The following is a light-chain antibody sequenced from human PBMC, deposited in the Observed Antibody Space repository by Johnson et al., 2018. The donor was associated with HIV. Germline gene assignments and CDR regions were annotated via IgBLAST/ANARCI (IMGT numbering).Light chain of an antibody. Sequence: QSVLTQPPSVSAAPGQKVTISCSGSSSNIGNNYVSWYQQLPGTAPKLLIYENDKRPSGIPDRFSGSKSGTSATLGITGLQTWDEAGYSRGTWDSSLSGGVIGTGTKVTVL. J-gene: IGLJ1*01. V-gene: IGLV1-51*02. CDR3: GTWDSSLSGGV. CDR2: END. CDR1: SSNIGNNY.